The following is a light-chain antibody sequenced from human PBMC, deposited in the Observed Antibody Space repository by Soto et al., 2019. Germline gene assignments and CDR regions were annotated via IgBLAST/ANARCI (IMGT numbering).Light chain of an antibody. J-gene: IGKJ1*01. CDR2: GAS. CDR1: QSVSSN. CDR3: QHYNNWPGT. Sequence: EIVMTQSPATLSVSPGERATLSCRASQSVSSNVAWYQQKPGQAPRLLIYGASTRATGIPARFSGSGSGTEFTLTNSSLQSEDFVVDDGQHYNNWPGTFGQGTKVEIK. V-gene: IGKV3-15*01.